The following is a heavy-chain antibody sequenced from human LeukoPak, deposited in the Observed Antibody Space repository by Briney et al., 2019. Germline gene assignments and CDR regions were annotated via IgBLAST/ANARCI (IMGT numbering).Heavy chain of an antibody. J-gene: IGHJ4*02. CDR1: GFTVSSNY. CDR2: IYSGGST. Sequence: GGSLRLSCAASGFTVSSNYMSWVRQAPGKGLEWVSVIYSGGSTYYADSVKGRFTISRDNSKNTLYLQMNSLRAEDTAVYYCASGPDSSGYYYFDYWGQGTLVTVSS. CDR3: ASGPDSSGYYYFDY. D-gene: IGHD3-22*01. V-gene: IGHV3-53*01.